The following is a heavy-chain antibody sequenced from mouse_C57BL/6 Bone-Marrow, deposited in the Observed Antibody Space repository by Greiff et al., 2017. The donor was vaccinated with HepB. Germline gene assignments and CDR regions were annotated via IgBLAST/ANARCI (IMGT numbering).Heavy chain of an antibody. CDR3: ARNEGDYLPWFAY. Sequence: QVQLKESGPGLVQPSQSLSITCTVSGFSLTSYGVHWVRQSPGKGLEWLGVIWRGGSTDYNAAFISRLSISKANSKSQVFFKMNSLQADDTAIYYCARNEGDYLPWFAYWGQGTLVTVSA. CDR1: GFSLTSYG. D-gene: IGHD2-4*01. V-gene: IGHV2-2*01. J-gene: IGHJ3*01. CDR2: IWRGGST.